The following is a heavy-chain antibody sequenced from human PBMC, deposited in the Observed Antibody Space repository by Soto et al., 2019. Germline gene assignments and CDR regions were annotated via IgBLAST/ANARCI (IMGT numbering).Heavy chain of an antibody. CDR3: ANTYSRYEPPLVHTFDY. CDR2: IIPIFGTA. D-gene: IGHD5-12*01. CDR1: GGTFSSYA. J-gene: IGHJ4*02. Sequence: SVKVSCKASGGTFSSYAISWVGQAPGQGLEWMGGIIPIFGTANYAQKFQGRVTITADKSTSTAYMELSSLRSEDTAVYYWANTYSRYEPPLVHTFDYWGQGTLATVSS. V-gene: IGHV1-69*06.